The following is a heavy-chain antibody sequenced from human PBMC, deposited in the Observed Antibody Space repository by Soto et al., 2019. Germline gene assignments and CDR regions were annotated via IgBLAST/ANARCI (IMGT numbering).Heavy chain of an antibody. CDR1: GGSFSGYI. Sequence: PSETLSLTCAVYGGSFSGYIWTWILQPPRKGLRWMGQINNSGSANYTPTLTSQVTISIHTTNSQIPLSLSSVTAAATAAYYCERGLCVGSKSSGGWDCGEPLGQGTQVNVPS. J-gene: IGHJ5*02. CDR3: ERGLCVGSKSSGGWDCGEP. CDR2: INNSGSA. D-gene: IGHD4-17*01. V-gene: IGHV4-34*01.